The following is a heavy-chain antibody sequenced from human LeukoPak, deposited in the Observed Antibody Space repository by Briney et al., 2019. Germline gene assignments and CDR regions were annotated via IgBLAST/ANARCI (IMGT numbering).Heavy chain of an antibody. J-gene: IGHJ4*02. V-gene: IGHV3-30*03. CDR2: ISYDGSNK. CDR3: ARLHYGDY. CDR1: GFTFSSYG. Sequence: GGSLRLSCAASGFTFSSYGMHWVSQAPGKGLEWVAVISYDGSNKYYADSVKGRFTISRDNSKNTLYLQMNSLRAEDTAVYYCARLHYGDYWGQGTLVTVSS.